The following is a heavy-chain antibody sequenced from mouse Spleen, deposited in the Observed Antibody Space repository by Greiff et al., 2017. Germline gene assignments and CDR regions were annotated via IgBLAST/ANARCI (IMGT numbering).Heavy chain of an antibody. CDR3: AKDGNYEGWFAY. D-gene: IGHD2-1*01. Sequence: EVMLVESGGGLVKLGGSLKLSCAASGFPFSGYAMSWFRQTPGKRLEWVATISSGGGNTYYPDSVKGRFTISRDNAKNTLYLQMSSLKSEDTAMYYCAKDGNYEGWFAYWGQGTLVTVSA. CDR1: GFPFSGYA. CDR2: ISSGGGNT. J-gene: IGHJ3*01. V-gene: IGHV5-9*01.